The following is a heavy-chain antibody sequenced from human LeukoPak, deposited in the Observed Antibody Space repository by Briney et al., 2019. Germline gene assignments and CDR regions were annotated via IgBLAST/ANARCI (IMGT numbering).Heavy chain of an antibody. J-gene: IGHJ6*03. CDR1: GGSISSYY. CDR2: IYYSGST. V-gene: IGHV4-59*01. D-gene: IGHD4-17*01. CDR3: ARVHGDYFNYYYYYMDV. Sequence: SETLSLTGTVSGGSISSYYWSWIRQPPGKGLEWIGYIYYSGSTNYNPSLKSRVTISVDTSKDQFSLKLSSVTAADTAVYYCARVHGDYFNYYYYYMDVWGKGTTVTISS.